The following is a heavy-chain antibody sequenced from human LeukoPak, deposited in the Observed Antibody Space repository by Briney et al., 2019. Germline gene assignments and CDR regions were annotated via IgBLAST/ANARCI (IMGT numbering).Heavy chain of an antibody. CDR3: AREGTYGWYNWFDP. CDR1: GGSISTYY. V-gene: IGHV4-59*01. J-gene: IGHJ5*02. Sequence: SETLSLTCTVSGGSISTYYWSWIRQPPRKELEWIGYMYRTGSTNYNPSLKSRVTITPDTSKNQFSLRLTSVTAADTAVYYCAREGTYGWYNWFDPWGQGTLATVSS. D-gene: IGHD6-19*01. CDR2: MYRTGST.